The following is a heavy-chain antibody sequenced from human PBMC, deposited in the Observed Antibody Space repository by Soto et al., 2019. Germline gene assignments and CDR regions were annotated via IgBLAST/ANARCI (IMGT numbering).Heavy chain of an antibody. D-gene: IGHD2-2*01. CDR3: TTVSARGLIPIPDY. J-gene: IGHJ4*02. Sequence: GGSLRLSCAASGFTFSNAWMNWVRQAPGKGLEWVGRIKSKTDGGTTDYAAPVKGRFTISRDDSKNTLYLQMNSLKTEDTAVYYCTTVSARGLIPIPDYWGQGTLVTVSS. CDR1: GFTFSNAW. V-gene: IGHV3-15*07. CDR2: IKSKTDGGTT.